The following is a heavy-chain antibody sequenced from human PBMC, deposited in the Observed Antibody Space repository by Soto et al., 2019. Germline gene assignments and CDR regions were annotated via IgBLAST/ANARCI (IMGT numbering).Heavy chain of an antibody. V-gene: IGHV1-69*13. CDR1: GGTFSSYA. CDR2: IIPIFGTA. CDR3: ARVPDIVVVVAAQTYYFGMDV. D-gene: IGHD2-15*01. J-gene: IGHJ6*02. Sequence: SVKVSCKAFGGTFSSYAISWVRQAPGKGLEWVGGIIPIFGTANYAQKFQGRVTITADESTSTAYMELSSLRSEDTAVYYCARVPDIVVVVAAQTYYFGMDVWGQGTTVTVSS.